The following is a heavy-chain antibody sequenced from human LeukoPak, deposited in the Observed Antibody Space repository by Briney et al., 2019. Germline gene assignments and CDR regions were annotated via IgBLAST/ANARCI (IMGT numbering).Heavy chain of an antibody. CDR3: ASQSSGWFDY. J-gene: IGHJ4*02. D-gene: IGHD6-19*01. CDR1: GFNFDDYA. CDR2: ISWDSDTI. Sequence: GGSLRLSCAASGFNFDDYAMHWVRQAPGKGLEWVSGISWDSDTIGYADSVKGRFTISRDNAKSSLYLQMNSLRTDDTALYYCASQSSGWFDYWGQGTLVTVSS. V-gene: IGHV3-9*01.